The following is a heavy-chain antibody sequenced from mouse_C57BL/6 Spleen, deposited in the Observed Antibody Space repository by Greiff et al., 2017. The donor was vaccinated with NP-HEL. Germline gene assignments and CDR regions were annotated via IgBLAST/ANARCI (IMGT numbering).Heavy chain of an antibody. D-gene: IGHD1-1*01. CDR3: ARRYYGSVRDFDY. CDR2: IYPGSGST. Sequence: VQLQQPGAELVKPGASVKMSCKASGYTFTSYWITWVKQRPGQGLEWIGDIYPGSGSTNYNEKLKSKATLTVDTSSSTAYMQLSSLTSEDSAVYYCARRYYGSVRDFDYWGQGTTLTVSS. CDR1: GYTFTSYW. V-gene: IGHV1-55*01. J-gene: IGHJ2*01.